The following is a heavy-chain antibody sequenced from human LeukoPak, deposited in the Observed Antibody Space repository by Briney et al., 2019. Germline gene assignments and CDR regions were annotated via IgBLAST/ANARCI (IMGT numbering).Heavy chain of an antibody. CDR1: GYTFTSYD. CDR3: ARAYGSGSSYHPDY. Sequence: ASVKVSCKASGYTFTSYDIIWVRQAPGQGLEWMGWINPNSGGTNSSQKFQDRVTLTRDTSISTAYMELGSLRSDDTAIYYCARAYGSGSSYHPDYWGQGTLVTVSS. CDR2: INPNSGGT. V-gene: IGHV1-2*02. D-gene: IGHD3-10*01. J-gene: IGHJ4*02.